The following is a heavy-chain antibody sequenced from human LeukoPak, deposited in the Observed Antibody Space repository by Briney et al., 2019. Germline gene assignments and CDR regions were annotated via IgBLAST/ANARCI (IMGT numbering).Heavy chain of an antibody. CDR2: INPNSGGT. V-gene: IGHV1-2*02. Sequence: ASVKVSCKASGYTFTGYYMHWVRQAPGQGLEWMGWINPNSGGTNYAQKFQGRVAMTRDTSISTAYMELSRLRSDDTAVYYCARGSLYYYDSSGADYWGQGTLVTVSS. CDR1: GYTFTGYY. D-gene: IGHD3-22*01. J-gene: IGHJ4*02. CDR3: ARGSLYYYDSSGADY.